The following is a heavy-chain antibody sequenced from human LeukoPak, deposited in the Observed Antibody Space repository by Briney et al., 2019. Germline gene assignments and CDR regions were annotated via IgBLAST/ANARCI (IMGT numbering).Heavy chain of an antibody. CDR2: ISSSTSYI. Sequence: GGSLRLSCAASGFTFSSYSMNWIRQAPGKGLEWVSSISSSTSYIYYADSVKGRFTISKDNAKNSLYLQMNSLRAEDTAVYYCARAGGSTVSHSDYWGQGTLVTISS. CDR1: GFTFSSYS. V-gene: IGHV3-21*01. CDR3: ARAGGSTVSHSDY. D-gene: IGHD4-17*01. J-gene: IGHJ4*01.